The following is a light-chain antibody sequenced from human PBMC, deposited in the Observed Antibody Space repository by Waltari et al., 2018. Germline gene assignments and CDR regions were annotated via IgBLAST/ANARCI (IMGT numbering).Light chain of an antibody. V-gene: IGKV3-11*01. Sequence: IVLTQSPATLSLSPGQRANLSCRASQRIDRELGWYQHKPCQSPRLLIYDASDRATGVPARFSGSGSGTDFTLTISSLEPEDLAVYYCLQRFSWPRTFGQGTKLEI. CDR2: DAS. J-gene: IGKJ2*01. CDR1: QRIDRE. CDR3: LQRFSWPRT.